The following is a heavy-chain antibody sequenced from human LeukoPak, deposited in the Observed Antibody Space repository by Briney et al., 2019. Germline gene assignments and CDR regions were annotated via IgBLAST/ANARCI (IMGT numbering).Heavy chain of an antibody. V-gene: IGHV3-53*01. Sequence: PGGSLRLSCAASGFTVSNNYMSWVRQAPGKGLEWVSVMYSGGSTNYADSVKGRFIISRDDSKNILDLQMDSLKAEDTAVYYCARGNYASTGPGALVIWGQGTMVTVSS. D-gene: IGHD3-22*01. CDR1: GFTVSNNY. CDR2: MYSGGST. CDR3: ARGNYASTGPGALVI. J-gene: IGHJ3*02.